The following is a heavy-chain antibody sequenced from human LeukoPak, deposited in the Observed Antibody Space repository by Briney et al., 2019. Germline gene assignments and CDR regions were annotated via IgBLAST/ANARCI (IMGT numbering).Heavy chain of an antibody. J-gene: IGHJ4*02. D-gene: IGHD6-6*01. V-gene: IGHV3-74*01. CDR1: GFTFSSHW. CDR2: INSDGSSI. CDR3: TSIAARAGY. Sequence: PGGSLRLSCAASGFTFSSHWMHWVRQAPGKGLVWVSRINSDGSSISYADSVKGRFTISRDNAKNTLYLQMNSLRAEDTAVYYCTSIAARAGYWGQGTLVTVSS.